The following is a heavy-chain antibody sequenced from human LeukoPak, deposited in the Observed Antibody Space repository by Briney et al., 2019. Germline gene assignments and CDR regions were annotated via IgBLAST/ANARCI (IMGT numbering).Heavy chain of an antibody. CDR3: ARGRWLFGY. CDR2: VSDSGST. J-gene: IGHJ4*02. Sequence: SETPSLTCSVSLDSIKSHYWSWIRQPPGMGLEWLGYVSDSGSTNYNPSFKSRVTITIDTSRSQFSLKVTSVTAADTAVYFCARGRWLFGYWGQGALVTVSS. V-gene: IGHV4-59*11. D-gene: IGHD5-24*01. CDR1: LDSIKSHY.